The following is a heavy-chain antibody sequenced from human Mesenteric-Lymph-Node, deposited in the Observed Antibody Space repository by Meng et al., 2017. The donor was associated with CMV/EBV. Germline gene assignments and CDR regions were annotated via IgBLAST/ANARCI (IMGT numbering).Heavy chain of an antibody. CDR3: AHSSGIAAAGPFYFDY. CDR1: VFSLSTSGVG. J-gene: IGHJ4*02. Sequence: QFTLKESGTTLVKPTQTLTLTYTFSVFSLSTSGVGVGWSRQPPGKTLEWLALIYWDDDKRYSPSLKSRLTITKDTSKNQVVLTMTNMDPVDTATYYCAHSSGIAAAGPFYFDYWGQGTLVTVSS. D-gene: IGHD6-13*01. V-gene: IGHV2-5*02. CDR2: IYWDDDK.